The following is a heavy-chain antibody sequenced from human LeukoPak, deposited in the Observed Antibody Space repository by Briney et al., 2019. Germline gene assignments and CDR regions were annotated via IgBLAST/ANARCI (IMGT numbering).Heavy chain of an antibody. Sequence: SETLSLTCAVYGGSFSGYYWSWIRQPPGKGLEWIGEINHSGSTNYNPSLKSRVTISVDTSKNQFSLKLSSVTAADTAVYYCARHQGSGSYYNCLDYWGQGTLVTVSS. CDR2: INHSGST. CDR3: ARHQGSGSYYNCLDY. CDR1: GGSFSGYY. D-gene: IGHD3-10*01. V-gene: IGHV4-34*01. J-gene: IGHJ4*02.